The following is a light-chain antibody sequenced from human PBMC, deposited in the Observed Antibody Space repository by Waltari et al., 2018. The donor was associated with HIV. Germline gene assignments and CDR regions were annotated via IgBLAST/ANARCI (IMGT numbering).Light chain of an antibody. CDR2: VGTGGIVG. Sequence: QPVLPQPPSTSASLGASVTLTCPLTSRPSDYQVDSYPQRPGKGPQFVMRVGTGGIVGSKGDGIPDRFSVLGSGLNRFLTIKNIQEEDESDYHCGAGHGSGNNFVYVFGTGTRVTVL. J-gene: IGLJ1*01. V-gene: IGLV9-49*03. CDR1: SRPSDYQ. CDR3: GAGHGSGNNFVYV.